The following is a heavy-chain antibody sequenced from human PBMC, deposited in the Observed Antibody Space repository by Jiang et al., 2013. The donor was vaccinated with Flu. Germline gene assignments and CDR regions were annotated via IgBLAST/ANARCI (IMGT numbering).Heavy chain of an antibody. Sequence: GPGLVKPSETLSLTCTVSGGSISSSSYYWGWIRQPPGKGLEWIGSIYYSGSTYYNPSLKSRVTISVDTSKNQFSLKLSSVTAADTAVYYCARRVAVAGTPIDYWGQGTLVTVSS. CDR1: GGSISSSSYY. V-gene: IGHV4-39*01. CDR2: IYYSGST. D-gene: IGHD6-19*01. J-gene: IGHJ4*02. CDR3: ARRVAVAGTPIDY.